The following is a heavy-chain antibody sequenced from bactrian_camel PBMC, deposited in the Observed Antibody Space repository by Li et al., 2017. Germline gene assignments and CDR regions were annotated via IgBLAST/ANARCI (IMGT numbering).Heavy chain of an antibody. V-gene: IGHV3S53*01. D-gene: IGHD2*01. CDR2: TDSDGTT. CDR1: GYTYSRNS. Sequence: HVQLVESGGGLVQAGGSLRLSCAASGYTYSRNSVGWFRQVPGKEREAVATTDSDGTTRYADSVKGRFTISRDNAKNTLYLQMNTLKPEDTAMYYCAADFRIKRARDLLDSYEYDYWGQGTQVTVS. CDR3: AADFRIKRARDLLDSYEYDY. J-gene: IGHJ4*01.